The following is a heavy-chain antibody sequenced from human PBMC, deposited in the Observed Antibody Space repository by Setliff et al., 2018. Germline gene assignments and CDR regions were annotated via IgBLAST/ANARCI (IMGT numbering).Heavy chain of an antibody. V-gene: IGHV3-23*03. CDR2: IYNGGSGT. Sequence: GSLSLSCAASGFPVRSYVMTWVRQAPGKGLELVSMIYNGGSGTYYIDSVKGRFTISRDESQNTIHLEMTSLRADDTAVYYCAKGRRTIRSHLDYWGQGTQVTVSS. D-gene: IGHD3-3*01. CDR1: GFPVRSYV. J-gene: IGHJ4*02. CDR3: AKGRRTIRSHLDY.